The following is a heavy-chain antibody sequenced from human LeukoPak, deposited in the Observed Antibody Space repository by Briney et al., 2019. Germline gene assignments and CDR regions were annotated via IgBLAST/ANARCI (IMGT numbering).Heavy chain of an antibody. J-gene: IGHJ5*02. Sequence: PSETLSLTCTVSDYYISSGHYWGWIRQPPGKGLEWIANIHHAGSTYYNPSLKSRVTVSVDTSKNQFFLKLNSVTAADTAVYYCARDIDKTAMLFKGFDTWGQGTLVTVSS. CDR2: IHHAGST. CDR1: DYYISSGHY. D-gene: IGHD5-18*01. V-gene: IGHV4-38-2*02. CDR3: ARDIDKTAMLFKGFDT.